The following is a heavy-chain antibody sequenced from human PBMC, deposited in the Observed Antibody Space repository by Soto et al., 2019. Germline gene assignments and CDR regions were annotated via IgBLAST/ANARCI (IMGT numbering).Heavy chain of an antibody. J-gene: IGHJ6*03. Sequence: GGSLRLSCAAYGFTLSGYAMDWVRQAPGKGLEYVSGISSNGVGTYYAKSVQGRFTISRDNSKNTVYLQMGSLRPEDMAVYYCARRARPDFYYMDVWGKGTTVTVSS. V-gene: IGHV3-64*01. CDR1: GFTLSGYA. CDR3: ARRARPDFYYMDV. CDR2: ISSNGVGT. D-gene: IGHD6-6*01.